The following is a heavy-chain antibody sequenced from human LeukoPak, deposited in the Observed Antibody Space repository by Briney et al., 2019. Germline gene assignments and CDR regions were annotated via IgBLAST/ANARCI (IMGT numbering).Heavy chain of an antibody. J-gene: IGHJ5*02. CDR2: FDPEDGET. CDR1: GYTLTELS. D-gene: IGHD1-7*01. Sequence: ASVKVSCKVSGYTLTELSMHWVRQAPGKGLEWMGGFDPEDGETIYAQKFQGRVTMTEDTSTDTAYMELSSLRSGDTAVYYCATREKNWNYENWFDPWGQGTLVTVSS. CDR3: ATREKNWNYENWFDP. V-gene: IGHV1-24*01.